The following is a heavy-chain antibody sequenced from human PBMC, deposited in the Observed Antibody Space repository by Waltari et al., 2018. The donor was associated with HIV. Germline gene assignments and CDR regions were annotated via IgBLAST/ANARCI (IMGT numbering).Heavy chain of an antibody. J-gene: IGHJ4*02. V-gene: IGHV3-23*01. CDR3: AKPTAPSCGRGLSCPSDY. D-gene: IGHD2-15*01. CDR2: IRGDSAVT. Sequence: EVQLLESGGGLLHPGGPLRLSCAATGLTFSIPAMTWCAQAPGKGREWVSTIRGDSAVTNYADSVRGRSTISRDNSKSTLYLQMNSLRADDTGVYFCAKPTAPSCGRGLSCPSDYWGQGTLVTVSS. CDR1: GLTFSIPA.